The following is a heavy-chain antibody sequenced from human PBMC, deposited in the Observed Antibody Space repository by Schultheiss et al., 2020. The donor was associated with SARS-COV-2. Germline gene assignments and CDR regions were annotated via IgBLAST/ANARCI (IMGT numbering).Heavy chain of an antibody. Sequence: LKISCAASGFTFSSYWMSWVRQAPGKGLEWVAVIWYDGSNKYYADSVKGRFTISRDNSKNTLYLQMNSLRGEDTAVYYCAKGDWDCSSTSCYTLGWYFDLWGRGTLVTVSS. D-gene: IGHD2-2*02. V-gene: IGHV3-30*18. CDR2: IWYDGSNK. CDR3: AKGDWDCSSTSCYTLGWYFDL. CDR1: GFTFSSYW. J-gene: IGHJ2*01.